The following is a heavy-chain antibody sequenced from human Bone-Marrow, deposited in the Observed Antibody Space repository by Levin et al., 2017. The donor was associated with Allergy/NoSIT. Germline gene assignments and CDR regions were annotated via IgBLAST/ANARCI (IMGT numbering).Heavy chain of an antibody. V-gene: IGHV4-59*02. D-gene: IGHD1-26*01. Sequence: SQTLSLPCTVSGGSVNDYYWSWIRQSPGKGLEWIGFVLHGESTNYNPSLESRVATSLDTSNNQFSLILSSVTAADTAVYYCARARSRGYYTTDAFDVWGPGTRVIVSS. CDR1: GGSVNDYY. CDR3: ARARSRGYYTTDAFDV. CDR2: VLHGEST. J-gene: IGHJ3*01.